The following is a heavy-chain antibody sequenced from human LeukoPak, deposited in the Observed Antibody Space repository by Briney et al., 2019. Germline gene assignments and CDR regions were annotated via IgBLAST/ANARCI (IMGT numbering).Heavy chain of an antibody. J-gene: IGHJ6*02. V-gene: IGHV3-74*01. D-gene: IGHD6-13*01. CDR2: INSDGSST. Sequence: GGSLRLSCAASGFTFSSYWMHWVRQAPGKGLVWVSRINSDGSSTSYADSVKGRFTISRDNAKNTLYLQMNSLRAEDTAVYYCAKVAAAGPNYYYYGMDVWGQGTTVTVSS. CDR1: GFTFSSYW. CDR3: AKVAAAGPNYYYYGMDV.